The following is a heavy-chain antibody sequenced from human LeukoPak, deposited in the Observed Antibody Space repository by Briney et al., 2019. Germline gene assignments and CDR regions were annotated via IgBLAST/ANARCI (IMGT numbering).Heavy chain of an antibody. V-gene: IGHV3-30-3*01. Sequence: AGGSLRLSCAASGFTFSSYAMHWVRQAPGKGLEWVAVISYDGSNKYYADSVKGRFTISRDNSKNTLYLQMNSLRAEDTAVYYCARGLMHSSSWYYAFDIWGQGTMVTVSS. D-gene: IGHD6-13*01. CDR1: GFTFSSYA. CDR3: ARGLMHSSSWYYAFDI. J-gene: IGHJ3*02. CDR2: ISYDGSNK.